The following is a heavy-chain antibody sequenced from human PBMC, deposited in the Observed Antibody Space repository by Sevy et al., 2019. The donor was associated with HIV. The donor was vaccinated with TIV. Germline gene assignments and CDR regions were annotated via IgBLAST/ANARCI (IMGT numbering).Heavy chain of an antibody. CDR3: ASAGYSNYGSLDY. V-gene: IGHV3-53*01. CDR2: IYSGGST. J-gene: IGHJ4*02. D-gene: IGHD4-4*01. Sequence: GGSLRLSCAASGFTVSSNYMSWVRQAPGKGLEWVSVIYSGGSTYYADSVKGRFTISRDNSKNTLYLQMNSLRAEDTAVYYCASAGYSNYGSLDYWGQGTLVTVSS. CDR1: GFTVSSNY.